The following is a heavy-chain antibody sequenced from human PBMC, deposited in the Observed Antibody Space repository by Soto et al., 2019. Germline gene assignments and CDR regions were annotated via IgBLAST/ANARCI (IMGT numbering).Heavy chain of an antibody. J-gene: IGHJ5*02. D-gene: IGHD6-19*01. CDR1: GFSFSSYA. Sequence: QVRLVESGGGVVQPGRSLRLSCTASGFSFSSYAMYWFRQPPGKGLEWVAVISHDGINKHYADSVKGRVTVSRENSNHSRDLQLNSLRGEDTGMYYCARDMYSSDYFVKWFEPWGQGTLVTVSS. CDR2: ISHDGINK. V-gene: IGHV3-30-3*01. CDR3: ARDMYSSDYFVKWFEP.